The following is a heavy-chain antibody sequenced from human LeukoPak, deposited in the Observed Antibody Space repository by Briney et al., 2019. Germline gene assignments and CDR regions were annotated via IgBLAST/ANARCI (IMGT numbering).Heavy chain of an antibody. V-gene: IGHV4-59*01. CDR3: ARVLYYYMDV. CDR1: VGSISSYY. J-gene: IGHJ6*03. Sequence: SETLSLTCTFSVGSISSYYWSWIRQPPGKGLEWIGYIYYSGSTNYNPSLKSRVTISVDTSKNQFSLKLSSVTAADTAVYYCARVLYYYMDVWGKGTTVTVSS. CDR2: IYYSGST.